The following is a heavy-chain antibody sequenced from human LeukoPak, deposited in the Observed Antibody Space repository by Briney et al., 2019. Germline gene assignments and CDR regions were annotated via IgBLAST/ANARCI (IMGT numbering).Heavy chain of an antibody. CDR3: ASTKEITGTTDAFDI. D-gene: IGHD1-20*01. CDR1: GYTFTSYY. J-gene: IGHJ3*02. Sequence: ASVTVSCKASGYTFTSYYMHWVRQAPGQGLEWMGIINPSGGSTSYAQKFQGRVTMTRDMSTSTVYMELSSLRSEDTAVYYCASTKEITGTTDAFDIWGQGTMVTVSS. V-gene: IGHV1-46*01. CDR2: INPSGGST.